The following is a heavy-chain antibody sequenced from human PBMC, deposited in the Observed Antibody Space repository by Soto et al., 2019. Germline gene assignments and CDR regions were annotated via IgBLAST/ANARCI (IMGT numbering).Heavy chain of an antibody. Sequence: QITLKESGPTLVKPTQTLTLTCTFSGFSLSTSGVGVGWIRQPPGKALEWLALIYWNDDKRYSPSLKSRLTITKDTSKNQVVLTMTNMDPVDTATYYCAHSEAAAMPVPPSVYYYYGMDVWGQGTTVTVSS. D-gene: IGHD2-2*01. CDR3: AHSEAAAMPVPPSVYYYYGMDV. V-gene: IGHV2-5*01. CDR2: IYWNDDK. J-gene: IGHJ6*02. CDR1: GFSLSTSGVG.